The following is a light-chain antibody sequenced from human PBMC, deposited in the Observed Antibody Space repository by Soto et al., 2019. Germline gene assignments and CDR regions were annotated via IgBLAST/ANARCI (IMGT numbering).Light chain of an antibody. CDR2: TND. Sequence: QAVVTQPPSASGTPGQRVTISCSGSSSNIGSNTVNWYQQLPGTAPKLLIYTNDQRPSGVPDRFSASKSGTSAFLAISGLQSEDEADYYCAAWDDSPSGVVFGGGTKLTVL. CDR3: AAWDDSPSGVV. J-gene: IGLJ2*01. V-gene: IGLV1-44*01. CDR1: SSNIGSNT.